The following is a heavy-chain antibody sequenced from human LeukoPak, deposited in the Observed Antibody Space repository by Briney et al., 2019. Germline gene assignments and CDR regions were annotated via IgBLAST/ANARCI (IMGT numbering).Heavy chain of an antibody. CDR1: GFTFSSYG. J-gene: IGHJ6*02. CDR3: AKDRSSGWYAPLYYYYDMDV. D-gene: IGHD6-19*01. V-gene: IGHV3-30*18. CDR2: ISYDGSNK. Sequence: GGSLRLSCAASGFTFSSYGMHWVRQAPGKGLEWVAVISYDGSNKYYADSVKGRFTISRDNSKNTLYLQMNSLRAEDTAVYYCAKDRSSGWYAPLYYYYDMDVWGQGTTVTVSS.